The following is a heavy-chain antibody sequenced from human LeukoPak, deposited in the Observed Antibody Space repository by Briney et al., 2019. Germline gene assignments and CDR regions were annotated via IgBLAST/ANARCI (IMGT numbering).Heavy chain of an antibody. D-gene: IGHD5-18*01. Sequence: ASVKVSCKASGYTFTAYYMHWVRQAPGQGLEWMGWINPNTGATNYAQKFQGRVTMTRDMSINTAYMELSRLTSDDTAVYYCAGDDSFQFDYWGQGTLVTVSS. CDR3: AGDDSFQFDY. CDR1: GYTFTAYY. CDR2: INPNTGAT. V-gene: IGHV1-2*02. J-gene: IGHJ4*02.